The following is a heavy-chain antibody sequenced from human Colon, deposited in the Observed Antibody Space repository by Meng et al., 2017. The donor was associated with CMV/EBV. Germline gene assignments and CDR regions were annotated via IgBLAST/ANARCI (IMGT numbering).Heavy chain of an antibody. CDR2: IYPKDGGT. D-gene: IGHD6-13*01. V-gene: IGHV1-2*02. Sequence: QAQLVQVGTEVKKPGTSVRHSCKTSGYTFTANQLHWVRQAPGQGLEWMGWIYPKDGGTYFAQKFQDRVTLTRDTSITTAYMELSGLTSDETAIYYCVRESWYFDFWGEGTLVTVSS. J-gene: IGHJ4*02. CDR1: GYTFTANQ. CDR3: VRESWYFDF.